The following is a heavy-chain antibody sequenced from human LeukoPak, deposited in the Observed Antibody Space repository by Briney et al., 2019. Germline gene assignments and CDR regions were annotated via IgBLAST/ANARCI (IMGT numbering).Heavy chain of an antibody. Sequence: SETLSLTCAVYGGSFSGYYWSWIRQPPGKGLEWIGEINHSGSTNYNPSLKSRVTISVDTSKNQFSLKLSSVTAADTAVYYCARGYCSSTSCYFKSTHPFDYWGQGTLVTVSS. J-gene: IGHJ4*02. CDR2: INHSGST. V-gene: IGHV4-34*01. CDR3: ARGYCSSTSCYFKSTHPFDY. D-gene: IGHD2-2*01. CDR1: GGSFSGYY.